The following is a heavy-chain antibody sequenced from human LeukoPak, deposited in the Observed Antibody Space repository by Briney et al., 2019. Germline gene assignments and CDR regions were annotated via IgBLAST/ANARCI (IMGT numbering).Heavy chain of an antibody. CDR1: GGSISSYY. V-gene: IGHV4-59*08. D-gene: IGHD2-21*02. Sequence: SETLSLTCTVSGGSISSYYWSWIRQPPGKGLEWIGYIYYSGSTNYNPSLKSRVTISVDTSKNQFSLKLSSVTAADTAVYYCARGRGLGDCYEFDYWGQGTLVTVSS. CDR2: IYYSGST. J-gene: IGHJ4*02. CDR3: ARGRGLGDCYEFDY.